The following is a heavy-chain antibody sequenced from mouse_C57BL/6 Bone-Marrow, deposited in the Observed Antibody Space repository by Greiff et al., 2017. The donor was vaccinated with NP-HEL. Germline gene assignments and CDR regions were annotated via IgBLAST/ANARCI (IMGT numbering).Heavy chain of an antibody. CDR1: GFNIKDDY. Sequence: VQLKQSGAELVRPGASVKLSCTASGFNIKDDYMHWVKQRPEQGLEWIGWIDPENGDTEYASKFQGKATITADTSSNTAYLQLSSLTSEDTAVYYCPVSAWFAYWGQGTLVTVSA. CDR3: PVSAWFAY. J-gene: IGHJ3*01. CDR2: IDPENGDT. V-gene: IGHV14-4*01. D-gene: IGHD1-1*01.